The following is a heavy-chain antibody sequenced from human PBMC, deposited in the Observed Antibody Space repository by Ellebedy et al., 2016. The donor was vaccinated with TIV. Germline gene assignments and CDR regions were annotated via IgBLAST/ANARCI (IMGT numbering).Heavy chain of an antibody. J-gene: IGHJ4*02. CDR3: ARDYGDYFGGRHFGY. V-gene: IGHV3-21*01. CDR1: GFTFSSYS. Sequence: GGSLRLSCAASGFTFSSYSMNWVRQAPGKGLEWVASTSGLHIYNADVVKGRFTISRDNAKNTLFLQMNSLSVEDTAVYYCARDYGDYFGGRHFGYWGQGTLVTVSS. CDR2: TSGLHI. D-gene: IGHD4-17*01.